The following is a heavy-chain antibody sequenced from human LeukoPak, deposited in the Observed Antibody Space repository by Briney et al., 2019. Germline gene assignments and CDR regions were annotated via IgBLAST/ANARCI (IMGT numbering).Heavy chain of an antibody. CDR2: INQDGSEE. D-gene: IGHD5-12*01. CDR1: GFTFSSFW. J-gene: IGHJ4*02. V-gene: IGHV3-7*01. Sequence: GGSLRLSCAASGFTFSSFWMTWVRQAPGEGLEWVANINQDGSEEYYVDSVKGRFTISRDNAKNTVYLQMNSLRAEDTAVYYCARDGGVGGYDLLDYWGQGTLVTVSS. CDR3: ARDGGVGGYDLLDY.